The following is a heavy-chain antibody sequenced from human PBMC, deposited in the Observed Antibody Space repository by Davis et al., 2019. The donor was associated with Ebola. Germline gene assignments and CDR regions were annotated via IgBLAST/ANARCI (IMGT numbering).Heavy chain of an antibody. V-gene: IGHV3-74*01. CDR2: IEPDGSRV. J-gene: IGHJ6*02. CDR3: ATLSYGMDV. CDR1: GFTFRSYY. Sequence: GESLKISCAASGFTFRSYYMHWVRQVSGKGLVWVPGIEPDGSRVSYADSVKGRFTISRDNAKDTVYLQMNSLRAEDTAEYYCATLSYGMDVWGQGTTVTVSS.